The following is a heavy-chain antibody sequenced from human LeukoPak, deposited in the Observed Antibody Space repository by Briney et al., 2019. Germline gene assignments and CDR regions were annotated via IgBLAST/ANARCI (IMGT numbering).Heavy chain of an antibody. J-gene: IGHJ4*02. CDR1: GFTFSSYW. V-gene: IGHV3-7*01. Sequence: SGGSVRLSCAASGFTFSSYWMSWVRQAPGKGLEGVAKIKQDGGGKYYVDSVKARFTISRDNAKTSLYLQMNSLRAEDTAVYYCARFFNYDILTGYHDYWGQGTLVTVSS. CDR2: IKQDGGGK. CDR3: ARFFNYDILTGYHDY. D-gene: IGHD3-9*01.